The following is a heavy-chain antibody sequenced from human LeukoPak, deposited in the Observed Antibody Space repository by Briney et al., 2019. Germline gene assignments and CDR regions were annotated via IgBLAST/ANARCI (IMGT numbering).Heavy chain of an antibody. D-gene: IGHD3-16*02. CDR1: GYTFTSYA. Sequence: GASVKVSCKASGYTFTSYAMHWVRQAPGQRLEWMGWINAGNGNTKYSQKFQGRVTITRDTSASTAYMELSSLRSEDTAVYYCARDLFTFGGVIVMPLNAGRRDHDAFDIWGQGTMVTVSS. CDR2: INAGNGNT. V-gene: IGHV1-3*01. J-gene: IGHJ3*02. CDR3: ARDLFTFGGVIVMPLNAGRRDHDAFDI.